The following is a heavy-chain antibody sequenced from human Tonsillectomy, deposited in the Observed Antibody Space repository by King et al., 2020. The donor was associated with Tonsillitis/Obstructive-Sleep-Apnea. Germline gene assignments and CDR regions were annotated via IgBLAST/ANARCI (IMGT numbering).Heavy chain of an antibody. Sequence: VQLVESGGGVVQPGRSLRLSCAASGFTFSSYGMHWVRQAPGKGLEWVAVISYDGSNKYYADSVKGRFTISRDNSKNTLFLQMNSLRAEDTAVYYCAKDRHSSSCGGPRIYGMDIWGQETTVTVSS. CDR1: GFTFSSYG. D-gene: IGHD6-6*01. CDR3: AKDRHSSSCGGPRIYGMDI. CDR2: ISYDGSNK. J-gene: IGHJ6*02. V-gene: IGHV3-30*18.